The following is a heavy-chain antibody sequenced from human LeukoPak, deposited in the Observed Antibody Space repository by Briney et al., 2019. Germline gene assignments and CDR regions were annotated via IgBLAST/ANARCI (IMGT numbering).Heavy chain of an antibody. Sequence: GGSLRLSCAASGFTFSSYAMSRVRQAPGKGLEWVSAISGSGGSTYYADSVKGRFTISRDNSKNTLYLQMNSLRAEDTAVYYCAKDPTYYYDSSGYYTPPYFDYWGQGTLVTVSS. CDR3: AKDPTYYYDSSGYYTPPYFDY. V-gene: IGHV3-23*01. J-gene: IGHJ4*02. D-gene: IGHD3-22*01. CDR1: GFTFSSYA. CDR2: ISGSGGST.